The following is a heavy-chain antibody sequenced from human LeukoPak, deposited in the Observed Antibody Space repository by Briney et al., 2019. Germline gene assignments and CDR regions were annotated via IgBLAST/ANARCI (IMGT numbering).Heavy chain of an antibody. V-gene: IGHV4-34*01. J-gene: IGHJ4*02. Sequence: SETLSLTCAVYGGSFSGYYWSWIRQPPGKGLEWIGEINHSGSTNYNPSLKSRVTISVDTSKNQFSLKVSSVTAADTAVYYCARRGGAGRSFDYWGQGTLVTVSS. D-gene: IGHD2-21*01. CDR1: GGSFSGYY. CDR2: INHSGST. CDR3: ARRGGAGRSFDY.